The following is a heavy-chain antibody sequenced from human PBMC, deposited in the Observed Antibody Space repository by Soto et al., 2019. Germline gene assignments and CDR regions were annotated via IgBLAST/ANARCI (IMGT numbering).Heavy chain of an antibody. CDR1: GGSISSYY. CDR3: ARRYYDSSGYYYVENAFDI. Sequence: PSETLSLTCTVSGGSISSYYWSWIRQPPGKGLEWIGYIYYSGSTNYNPSLKSRVTISVDTSKNQFSLKLSSVTAADTAVYYCARRYYDSSGYYYVENAFDIWGQGTMVTVSS. V-gene: IGHV4-59*08. D-gene: IGHD3-22*01. CDR2: IYYSGST. J-gene: IGHJ3*02.